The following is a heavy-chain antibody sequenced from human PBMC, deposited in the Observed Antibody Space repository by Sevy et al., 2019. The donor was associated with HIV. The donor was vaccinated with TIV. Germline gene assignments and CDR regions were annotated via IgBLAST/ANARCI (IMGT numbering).Heavy chain of an antibody. Sequence: GGSLILSCRSSGFNFRDYTVMWFRHAPGKGLEWVGLSRSKSYGGTTQFAASVNGRFTISRDDSRSIAYLQMNSLRVEDTAVYLCASCSGPHINCQYNYYYLDVWGKGTTVTVSS. CDR1: GFNFRDYT. CDR3: ASCSGPHINCQYNYYYLDV. CDR2: SRSKSYGGTT. V-gene: IGHV3-49*03. D-gene: IGHD3-10*02. J-gene: IGHJ6*03.